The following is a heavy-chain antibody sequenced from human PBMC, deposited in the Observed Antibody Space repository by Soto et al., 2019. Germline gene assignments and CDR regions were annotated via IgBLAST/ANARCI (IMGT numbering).Heavy chain of an antibody. CDR3: ARPQTGTTVYYYGMDV. Sequence: PGESLKISCKGSGYSFTSYWISWVRQMPVKGLEWMGRIDPSDSYTNYSPSFQGHVTMSADKSISTAYLQWSSLKASDTAMYYCARPQTGTTVYYYGMDVWGQGTTVTVSS. D-gene: IGHD1-7*01. J-gene: IGHJ6*02. CDR2: IDPSDSYT. V-gene: IGHV5-10-1*01. CDR1: GYSFTSYW.